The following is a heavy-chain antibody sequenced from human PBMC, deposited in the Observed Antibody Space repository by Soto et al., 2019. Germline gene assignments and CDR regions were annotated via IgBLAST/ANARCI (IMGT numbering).Heavy chain of an antibody. CDR3: ARERDGGAAFDF. Sequence: QVQLQESGPGLVKPSQTLSLTCIVSGGSISSGGSYWSWIRQHPGKGLEWIGYIYYRGSTYYNPSLKSRVTISAATSKNRFSLKLSSVTAADTAVYYCARERDGGAAFDFWGQGTMVTVSS. D-gene: IGHD2-21*01. CDR1: GGSISSGGSY. V-gene: IGHV4-31*03. CDR2: IYYRGST. J-gene: IGHJ3*01.